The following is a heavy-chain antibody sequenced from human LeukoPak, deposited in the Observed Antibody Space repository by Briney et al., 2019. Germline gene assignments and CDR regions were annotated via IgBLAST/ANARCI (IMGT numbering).Heavy chain of an antibody. CDR2: ISWNSGSI. CDR3: AKDSTGYYYYYMDV. CDR1: GFTFSSYA. D-gene: IGHD4-11*01. Sequence: HPGGSLRLSCAASGFTFSSYAMSWVRQAPGKGLEWVSGISWNSGSIGYADSVKGRFTISSDNAKNSLYLQMNSLRAEDTALYYCAKDSTGYYYYYMDVWGKGTTVTVSS. V-gene: IGHV3-9*01. J-gene: IGHJ6*03.